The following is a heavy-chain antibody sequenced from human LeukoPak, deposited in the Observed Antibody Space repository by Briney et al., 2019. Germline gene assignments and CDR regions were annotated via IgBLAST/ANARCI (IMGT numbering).Heavy chain of an antibody. J-gene: IGHJ5*02. Sequence: GASVKVSCKASGYTFTGCYMHWVRQAPGQGLEWMGWINPNSGGTNYAQKFQGRVTMTRDTSISTAYIELSRLRSDDTAVYYCANSQWLVHHDWFDPWGQGTLVTVSS. CDR3: ANSQWLVHHDWFDP. CDR1: GYTFTGCY. CDR2: INPNSGGT. D-gene: IGHD6-19*01. V-gene: IGHV1-2*02.